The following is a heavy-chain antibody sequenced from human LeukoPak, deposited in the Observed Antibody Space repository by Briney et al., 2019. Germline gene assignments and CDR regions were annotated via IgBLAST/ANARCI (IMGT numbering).Heavy chain of an antibody. CDR2: FSGYVGTT. CDR1: GFTFSTYA. Sequence: GGSLRLSCAASGFTFSTYAMSWVRRAPGKGLEWVSSFSGYVGTTYYADSVKGRFTISRDNSMNTLSLQMNSLRADDTAVYYCAKDRGSVAVAGIDYWGQGTLVTVSS. V-gene: IGHV3-23*01. D-gene: IGHD6-19*01. CDR3: AKDRGSVAVAGIDY. J-gene: IGHJ4*02.